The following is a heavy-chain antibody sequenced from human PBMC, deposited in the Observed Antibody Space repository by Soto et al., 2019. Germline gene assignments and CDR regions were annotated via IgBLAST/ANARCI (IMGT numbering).Heavy chain of an antibody. J-gene: IGHJ6*02. CDR1: GDSATSVSDY. CDR3: ARGVGFGYYYYHMDL. CDR2: IYYSGSA. D-gene: IGHD3-10*01. Sequence: QVQLQESGPGLVKPSETLSLTCTVSGDSATSVSDYWSWILQPPGKALEWIGYIYYSGSADYNPSLVSRVTISIDTSKNQFSLKLTSVTAADTAIYYCARGVGFGYYYYHMDLWGQGTTVTVSS. V-gene: IGHV4-61*01.